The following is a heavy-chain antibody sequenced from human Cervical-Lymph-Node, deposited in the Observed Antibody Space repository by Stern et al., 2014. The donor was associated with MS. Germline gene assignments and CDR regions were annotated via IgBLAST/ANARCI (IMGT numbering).Heavy chain of an antibody. J-gene: IGHJ4*02. CDR3: ARSGVVGGTVHYDY. CDR2: IYTTGST. Sequence: QLQLQESGPGLVKPSQTLSLTCSVSGVSVSSGRYYWSWIRQSAGEGLEWVGRIYTTGSTAYNPSLKRRVAISIDPSATEFSLRLPSGTAADTAVYYCARSGVVGGTVHYDYWGQGTLVTVSS. D-gene: IGHD1-26*01. V-gene: IGHV4-61*02. CDR1: GVSVSSGRYY.